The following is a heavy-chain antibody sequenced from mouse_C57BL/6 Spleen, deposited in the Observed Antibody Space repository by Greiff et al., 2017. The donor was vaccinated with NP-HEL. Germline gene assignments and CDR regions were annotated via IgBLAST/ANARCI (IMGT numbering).Heavy chain of an antibody. CDR2: IDPANGNT. J-gene: IGHJ2*01. D-gene: IGHD1-1*01. Sequence: VQLKESVAELVRPGASVKLSCTASGFNIKNTYMHWVKQRPEQGLEWIGRIDPANGNTKYVPKFQGKATITADTSSNTAYLQLSSLTSEDTAIYYCASPYYYGSSYGYWGQGTTLTVSS. V-gene: IGHV14-3*01. CDR1: GFNIKNTY. CDR3: ASPYYYGSSYGY.